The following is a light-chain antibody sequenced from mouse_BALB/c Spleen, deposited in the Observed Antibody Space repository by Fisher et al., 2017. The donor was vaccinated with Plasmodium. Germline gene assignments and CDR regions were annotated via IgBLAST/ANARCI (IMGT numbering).Light chain of an antibody. CDR3: WQGTHLWT. J-gene: IGKJ1*01. CDR2: TVS. CDR1: HSLVYSNGNTY. Sequence: VLTQSPLSLPVSLGDQASISCRSSHSLVYSNGNTYLHWYLQKPGQSPKLLIYTVSNRFSGVPDRFSGSGSGTDFTLKISRVEAEDLGLYYCWQGTHLWTFGGGTKLEIK. V-gene: IGKV1-110*01.